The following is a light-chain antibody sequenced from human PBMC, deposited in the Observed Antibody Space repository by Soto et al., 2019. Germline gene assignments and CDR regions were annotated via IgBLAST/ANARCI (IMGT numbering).Light chain of an antibody. CDR2: EVT. V-gene: IGLV2-8*01. J-gene: IGLJ1*01. CDR3: SSFAKSNNFV. CDR1: SSDVGAYDF. Sequence: QSVLNQPPSASGSPGQSVTISCTRTSSDVGAYDFVSWYQQHPGEAPKLMIYEVTKRPSGVPDRFSGSKSGNTASLTVSGLQTEDEADYYCSSFAKSNNFVFGTGTKVTV.